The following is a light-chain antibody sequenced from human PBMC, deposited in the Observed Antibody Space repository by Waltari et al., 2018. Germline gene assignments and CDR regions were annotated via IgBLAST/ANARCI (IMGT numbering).Light chain of an antibody. J-gene: IGLJ1*01. CDR3: NSRDSRGHPLV. V-gene: IGLV1-44*01. Sequence: QSVLTQPPSASGTPGQAVTIPCSGRSSNIGNNVVNWYRLVPGTTPKLLIYRNDQRPSGVPDRFSGSYSGTTASLIITGAQAEDEGDYYCNSRDSRGHPLVFGTGTKVTVL. CDR1: SSNIGNNV. CDR2: RND.